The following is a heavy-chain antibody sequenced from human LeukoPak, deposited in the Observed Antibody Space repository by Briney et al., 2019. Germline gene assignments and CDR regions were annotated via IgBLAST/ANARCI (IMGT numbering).Heavy chain of an antibody. CDR3: AKDTYYYDSSGYLPFDY. CDR1: GFTFSNYG. V-gene: IGHV3-30*02. D-gene: IGHD3-22*01. J-gene: IGHJ4*02. CDR2: IRFDGNNK. Sequence: GGSLRLSCAASGFTFSNYGIHWVRQAPGKGLEWVTFIRFDGNNKYYADSVKGRFTISRDNSKNTLYLQMNSLRAEDTAVYYCAKDTYYYDSSGYLPFDYWGQGTLVTVSS.